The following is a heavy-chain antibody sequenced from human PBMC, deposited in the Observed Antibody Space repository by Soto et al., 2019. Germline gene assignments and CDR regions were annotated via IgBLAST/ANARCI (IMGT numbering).Heavy chain of an antibody. CDR3: ARGAWYYSNTWYEF. CDR1: GYTFSTYG. J-gene: IGHJ4*02. D-gene: IGHD4-4*01. Sequence: QVQLVQSGVEVKKPGASVRVSCKASGYTFSTYGISWVRQAPGQGLEWMGWISPYNGNTNFAQHFQGRVTLTTDTTTSTAYMQRRSWRSDDTAMYYCARGAWYYSNTWYEFWGQGTLVTVSS. V-gene: IGHV1-18*04. CDR2: ISPYNGNT.